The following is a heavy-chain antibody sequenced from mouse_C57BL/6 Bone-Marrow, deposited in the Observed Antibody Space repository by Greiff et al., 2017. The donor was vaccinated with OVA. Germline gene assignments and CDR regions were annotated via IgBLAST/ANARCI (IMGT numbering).Heavy chain of an antibody. V-gene: IGHV1-62-2*01. Sequence: QVHVQQSGAELVKPGASVKLSCKASGYTFTEYPIDWVKQRSGQGLEWIGWFYPGSGSTKYNEKFKDKATLTADKSSSTVYMELRRLTSEDSAFYFCAGHEGMVAALYFDYWGQGTTLTVSS. D-gene: IGHD1-1*02. J-gene: IGHJ2*01. CDR2: FYPGSGST. CDR1: GYTFTEYP. CDR3: AGHEGMVAALYFDY.